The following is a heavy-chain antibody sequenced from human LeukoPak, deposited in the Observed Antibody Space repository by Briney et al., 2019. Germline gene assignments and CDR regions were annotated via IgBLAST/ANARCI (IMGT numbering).Heavy chain of an antibody. CDR2: ISSSSSTI. D-gene: IGHD2-2*01. V-gene: IGHV3-48*01. CDR1: GFTFSSYS. J-gene: IGHJ4*02. CDR3: ARGGPYCSSTSCYPFFDY. Sequence: GGSLRLSCAASGFTFSSYSMNWVRQAPGKGLEWVSYISSSSSTIYYADSVKGRFTISRDNAKNSLYLQMNSLRAEDTAVYYCARGGPYCSSTSCYPFFDYWGQGTLVTVSS.